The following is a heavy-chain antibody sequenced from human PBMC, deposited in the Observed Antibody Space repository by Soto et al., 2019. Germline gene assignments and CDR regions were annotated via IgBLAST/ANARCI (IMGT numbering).Heavy chain of an antibody. Sequence: ETLSLTCTVSAGSISRDSFFWAWIRQPPGKGLEWIGSMYHSGSTYYTPSLQSRLTISVDTSKNLFSLKLNSVTAADTAVYYCARHSYDKSGSFGVFDHWGQGSLVTVSS. CDR1: AGSISRDSFF. D-gene: IGHD3-16*01. CDR2: MYHSGST. V-gene: IGHV4-39*01. CDR3: ARHSYDKSGSFGVFDH. J-gene: IGHJ4*02.